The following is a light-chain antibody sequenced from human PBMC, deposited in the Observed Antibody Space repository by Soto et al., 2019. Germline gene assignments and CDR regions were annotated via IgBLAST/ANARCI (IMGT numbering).Light chain of an antibody. CDR1: QSVSDSS. CDR2: GAS. J-gene: IGKJ2*01. CDR3: QLYGDSPMYT. V-gene: IGKV3-20*01. Sequence: EIVLTQSPGTLSLSPGERATLSCRASQSVSDSSLAWYHQQPGQAPRLLIYGASRRATGIPDTFSGSGSGTDFTLTISRLEPEDLAVYYCQLYGDSPMYTFGQGTKLEIK.